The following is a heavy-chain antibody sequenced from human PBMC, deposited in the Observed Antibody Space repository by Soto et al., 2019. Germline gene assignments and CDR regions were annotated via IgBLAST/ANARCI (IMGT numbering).Heavy chain of an antibody. D-gene: IGHD2-2*01. CDR3: ARGTHADIVVVPAAMVGYYYYGMDV. CDR2: IIPIFGTA. J-gene: IGHJ6*02. V-gene: IGHV1-69*13. Sequence: SVKVSCKASGGTFSSYAISWVRQAPGQGLEWMGGIIPIFGTANYAQKFQGRVTITADESTSTAYMELSSLRSEDTAVYYCARGTHADIVVVPAAMVGYYYYGMDVWGQGTTVTVSS. CDR1: GGTFSSYA.